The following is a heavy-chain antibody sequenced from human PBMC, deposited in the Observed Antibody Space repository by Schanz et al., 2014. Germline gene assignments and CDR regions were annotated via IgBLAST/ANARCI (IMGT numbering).Heavy chain of an antibody. V-gene: IGHV3-23*01. Sequence: EVQLLESGGALVQPGGSLRLSCAASGFSFSNYALVWVRQPPGKGLEWISGISGFGTGAYYADSVKGRFTVSRDNSKNTVYLHMNSLRDEDTAVYYCAKDMNREATAPESWGQGTLVVVSS. CDR2: ISGFGTGA. CDR3: AKDMNREATAPES. D-gene: IGHD5-12*01. J-gene: IGHJ5*02. CDR1: GFSFSNYA.